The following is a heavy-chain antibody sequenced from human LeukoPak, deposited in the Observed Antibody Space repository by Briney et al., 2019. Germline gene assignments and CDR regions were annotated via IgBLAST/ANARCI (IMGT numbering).Heavy chain of an antibody. CDR1: GFTFSSYS. CDR2: MSSSSSYI. J-gene: IGHJ4*02. V-gene: IGHV3-21*01. CDR3: ARGSSSSWYGKYYFDY. Sequence: GGSLRLSCAASGFTFSSYSMNLVRQAPGKGLEWVSSMSSSSSYIYYADSVKGRFTISRDNAKNSLYLQMNSLRAEDTAVYYCARGSSSSWYGKYYFDYWGQGTLVTVSS. D-gene: IGHD6-13*01.